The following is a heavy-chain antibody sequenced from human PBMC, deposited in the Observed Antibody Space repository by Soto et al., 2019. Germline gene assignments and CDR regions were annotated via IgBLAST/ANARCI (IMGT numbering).Heavy chain of an antibody. CDR3: ARGRGGVQH. V-gene: IGHV4-34*01. J-gene: IGHJ1*01. CDR1: GGSFSGYY. D-gene: IGHD3-10*01. Sequence: QVQLQQWGAGLLKPSETLSLTCAVSGGSFSGYYWSWIRQPPGKGLEWIGELNDSGGTNYNASLKSRVSISVDTSKKQFALKLNFVTAADTAVYYCARGRGGVQHWGQGTLVTVS. CDR2: LNDSGGT.